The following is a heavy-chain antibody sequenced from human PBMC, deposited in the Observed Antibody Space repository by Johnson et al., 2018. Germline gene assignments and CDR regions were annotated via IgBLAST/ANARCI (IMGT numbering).Heavy chain of an antibody. D-gene: IGHD3-10*01. J-gene: IGHJ4*02. CDR2: VYYTGNT. CDR3: ARGRYGELSPFDY. V-gene: IGHV4-59*01. Sequence: QVQLQESGPGLVKXSETLLLXCTVSGVSIGTYYWSWIRQSPERGLEWIGYVYYTGNTKYNPCLKSRVTISVDTSRDQFSLRLTSVTAADTAVYYCARGRYGELSPFDYWGQGTLVTVSS. CDR1: GVSIGTYY.